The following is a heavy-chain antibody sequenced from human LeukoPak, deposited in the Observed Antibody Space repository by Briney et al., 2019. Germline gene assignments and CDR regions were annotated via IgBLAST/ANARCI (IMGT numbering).Heavy chain of an antibody. J-gene: IGHJ4*02. CDR1: GGSFSGYY. CDR3: AREAVAAARGFDY. D-gene: IGHD6-13*01. CDR2: INHSGST. Sequence: PSETLSLTCAVYGGSFSGYYWSWIRQPPGKGLEWIGEINHSGSTNYNPSLKSRVTISVDTSKNQFSLKLSSVTAADTAVYYCAREAVAAARGFDYWDQGTLVTVSS. V-gene: IGHV4-34*01.